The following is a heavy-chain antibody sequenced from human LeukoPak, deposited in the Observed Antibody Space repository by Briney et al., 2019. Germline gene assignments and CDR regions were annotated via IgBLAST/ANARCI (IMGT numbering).Heavy chain of an antibody. Sequence: ASVKVSCKASGYTFSGYGINLVRQAPGQGLEWMGWIRVYNGNPNYAQRFQGRVTMTTDTSTSTAYMELRSLRSDDTAVYYCARDLDGSGSYYTGYWGQGTLVTVSS. CDR3: ARDLDGSGSYYTGY. CDR1: GYTFSGYG. J-gene: IGHJ4*02. V-gene: IGHV1-18*01. CDR2: IRVYNGNP. D-gene: IGHD3-10*01.